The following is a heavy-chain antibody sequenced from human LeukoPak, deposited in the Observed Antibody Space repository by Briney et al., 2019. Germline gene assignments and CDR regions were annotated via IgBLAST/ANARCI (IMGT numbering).Heavy chain of an antibody. Sequence: SETLPLTCAVSGYSIIRGYYWGWIRQPPGKGLEWIGGIYHSGSTYYNPSLKSRVTISVDTSKNQFSLKLSSVTAADTAVYYCARLRGENYDSSGYLDYWGQGTLVTVSS. CDR1: GYSIIRGYY. J-gene: IGHJ4*02. V-gene: IGHV4-38-2*01. CDR2: IYHSGST. D-gene: IGHD3-22*01. CDR3: ARLRGENYDSSGYLDY.